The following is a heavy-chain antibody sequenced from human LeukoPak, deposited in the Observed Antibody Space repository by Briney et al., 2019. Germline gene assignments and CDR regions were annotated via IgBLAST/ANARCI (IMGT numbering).Heavy chain of an antibody. CDR1: GGTFSSYA. D-gene: IGHD6-19*01. J-gene: IGHJ3*02. V-gene: IGHV1-69*05. CDR3: ARGSSSGWSRDAFDI. CDR2: VIPIFGTA. Sequence: SVKVSCKASGGTFSSYAISWVRQAPGQGLEWMGGVIPIFGTANYAQKFQGRVTITTDESTSTAYMELSSLRSEDTAVYYCARGSSSGWSRDAFDIWGQGTMVTVSS.